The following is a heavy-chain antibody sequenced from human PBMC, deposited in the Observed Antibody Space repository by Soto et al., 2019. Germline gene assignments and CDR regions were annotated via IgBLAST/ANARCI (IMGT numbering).Heavy chain of an antibody. V-gene: IGHV1-18*04. CDR2: ISAYNGNT. Sequence: ASVKVSCKASGYTFTSYGISWVRQAPGQGLEWMGWISAYNGNTNYAQKLQGRVTMTTDTSTSTAYMELRSLRSDDTAVYYCARGGSSWYSYYYGMDVWGQGXTVTVYS. D-gene: IGHD6-13*01. CDR3: ARGGSSWYSYYYGMDV. J-gene: IGHJ6*02. CDR1: GYTFTSYG.